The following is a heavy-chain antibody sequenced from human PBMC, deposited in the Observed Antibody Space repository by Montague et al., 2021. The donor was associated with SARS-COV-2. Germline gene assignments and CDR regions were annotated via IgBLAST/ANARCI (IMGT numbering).Heavy chain of an antibody. CDR1: GGSISGYY. J-gene: IGHJ6*02. CDR3: ARGTGVVILLGMSYSYGMDV. Sequence: SETLSLTCAVSGGSISGYYWSWIRQPPGKGLEWIGEINHSGSTNYNPSPQSRVIISVETSKNQFSLKLSSVTAADTAVYYCARGTGVVILLGMSYSYGMDVWGQGTMVTVSS. D-gene: IGHD3-22*01. CDR2: INHSGST. V-gene: IGHV4-34*01.